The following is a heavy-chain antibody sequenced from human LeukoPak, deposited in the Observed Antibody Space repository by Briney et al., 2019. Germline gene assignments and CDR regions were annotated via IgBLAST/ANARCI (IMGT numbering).Heavy chain of an antibody. D-gene: IGHD1-26*01. CDR2: IIPIFGIA. V-gene: IGHV1-69*13. Sequence: SVKVSCKTSGYTFSSYGITWVRQAPGQGLEWMGGIIPIFGIANYAQKFQGRVTITADESTSTAYMELSSLRSEDTAVYYCARHSGSYYYFDYWGQGTLVTVSS. J-gene: IGHJ4*02. CDR3: ARHSGSYYYFDY. CDR1: GYTFSSYG.